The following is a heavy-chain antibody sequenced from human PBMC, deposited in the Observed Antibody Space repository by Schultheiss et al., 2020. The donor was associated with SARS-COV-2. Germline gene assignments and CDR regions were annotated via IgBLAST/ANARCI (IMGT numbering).Heavy chain of an antibody. D-gene: IGHD5-12*01. CDR2: ISYDGSNK. CDR1: GFTFSSYG. J-gene: IGHJ6*03. V-gene: IGHV3-30*03. CDR3: AREGYLSMDV. Sequence: GGSLRLSCAASGFTFSSYGMHWVRQAPGKGLEWVAVISYDGSNKYYADSVKGRFTISRDNSKNTLYLQMNSLRAEDTAVYYCAREGYLSMDVWGKGTTVTVSS.